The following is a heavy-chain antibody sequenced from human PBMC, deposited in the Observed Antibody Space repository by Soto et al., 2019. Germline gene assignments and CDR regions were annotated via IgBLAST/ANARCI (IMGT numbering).Heavy chain of an antibody. CDR1: GGSLSSSSYY. D-gene: IGHD6-13*01. CDR3: ARHVSFSAAAGTNIYDAFDI. Sequence: SETLSLTCTVSGGSLSSSSYYWGWIRQPPGKGLEWIGSIYYSGSTYYNPSLKSRVTISVDTSKNQFSLKLSSVTAADTAVYYCARHVSFSAAAGTNIYDAFDIWGQGTMVTVSS. V-gene: IGHV4-39*01. CDR2: IYYSGST. J-gene: IGHJ3*02.